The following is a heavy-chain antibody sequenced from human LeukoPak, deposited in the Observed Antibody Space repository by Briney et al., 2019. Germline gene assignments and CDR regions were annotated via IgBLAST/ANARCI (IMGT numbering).Heavy chain of an antibody. Sequence: GGSLRLSCAASGFTFSNAWMSWVRQAPGKGLEWVGRIKSKTDGGTTDYAAPVKGRFTISRDDSENTLYLQMNSLKTEDTAVYYCTTGRATFYYYYGMDVWGQGTTVTVSS. D-gene: IGHD3-16*01. CDR3: TTGRATFYYYYGMDV. CDR1: GFTFSNAW. J-gene: IGHJ6*02. V-gene: IGHV3-15*01. CDR2: IKSKTDGGTT.